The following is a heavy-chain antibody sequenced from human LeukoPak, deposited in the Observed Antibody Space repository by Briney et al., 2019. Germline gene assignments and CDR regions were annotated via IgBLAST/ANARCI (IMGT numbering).Heavy chain of an antibody. Sequence: GGSLRLSCAASGFTFSSYAMTWVRQAPGKGLEWVSAISGGGDTTYCADSVKGRFTISRDNAKNTLYLQMNSLRTEDTAVYYCARESAVAGPDYWGQGTLVTVSS. V-gene: IGHV3-23*01. D-gene: IGHD6-19*01. CDR2: ISGGGDTT. CDR3: ARESAVAGPDY. J-gene: IGHJ4*02. CDR1: GFTFSSYA.